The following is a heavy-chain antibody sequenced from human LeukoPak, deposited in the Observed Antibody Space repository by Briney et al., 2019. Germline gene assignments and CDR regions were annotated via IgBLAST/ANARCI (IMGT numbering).Heavy chain of an antibody. CDR1: GGTFSSYA. V-gene: IGHV1-69*05. D-gene: IGHD1-26*01. CDR3: AREYSGSWHI. Sequence: SVKVSCKASGGTFSSYAISWVRQAPGQGLEWMGRIITIFGTATYAHKFQGRVTITTDESTSPAYMELNSLSSEDTAVYYCAREYSGSWHIWGQGTLVTVSS. CDR2: IITIFGTA. J-gene: IGHJ4*02.